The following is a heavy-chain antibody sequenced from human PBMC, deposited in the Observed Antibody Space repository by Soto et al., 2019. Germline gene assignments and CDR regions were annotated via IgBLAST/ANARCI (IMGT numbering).Heavy chain of an antibody. CDR3: ARFDIAAPPPI. Sequence: EVQLVESGGGLVQPGGSLRLSCVASGFSFSNNWMHWVRHAPGKGPVWVSRISADGSDTHYADSVQGRFTISRDNAKNTLYLQMNTLSVEDVAVYYCARFDIAAPPPIWGQGTMVTVSS. D-gene: IGHD6-13*01. CDR1: GFSFSNNW. J-gene: IGHJ3*02. V-gene: IGHV3-74*01. CDR2: ISADGSDT.